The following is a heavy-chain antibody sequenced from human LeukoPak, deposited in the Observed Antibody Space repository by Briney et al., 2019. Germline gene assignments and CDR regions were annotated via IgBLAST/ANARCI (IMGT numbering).Heavy chain of an antibody. V-gene: IGHV4-4*07. CDR2: IYTSGST. Sequence: SETLSLTCTVSGGSISSYYWSWIRQPAGKGLEWIGRIYTSGSTNYNPSLKSRVTISVDTSKNQFSLKLSSVTAADTAVYYCAREAGYSYGLYYYYYGMDVWGQGTTVTVSS. CDR1: GGSISSYY. CDR3: AREAGYSYGLYYYYYGMDV. D-gene: IGHD5-18*01. J-gene: IGHJ6*02.